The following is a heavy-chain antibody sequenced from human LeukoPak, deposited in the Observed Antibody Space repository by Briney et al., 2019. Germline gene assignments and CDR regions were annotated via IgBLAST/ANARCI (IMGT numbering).Heavy chain of an antibody. J-gene: IGHJ4*02. CDR2: IYYSGST. CDR1: GGSISSGGYY. D-gene: IGHD4-17*01. CDR3: AREDHGDYVRY. Sequence: SETLSLTCTVSGGSISSGGYYWSWIRQHPGKGLEWIGYIYYSGSTYCNPSLKSRVTISVDTSKNQFSLKLSSVTAADTAVYYCAREDHGDYVRYWGQGTLVTVSS. V-gene: IGHV4-31*03.